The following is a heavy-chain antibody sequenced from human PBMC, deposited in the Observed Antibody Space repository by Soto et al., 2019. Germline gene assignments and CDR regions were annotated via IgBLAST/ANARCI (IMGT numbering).Heavy chain of an antibody. CDR3: ERSTHSDYGDSCIGPNDNDYYYGMEV. Sequence: QVQLVQSGAEVKKPGSSVKVSCKSSGGTYSSYAISWERQAPGQGLEWTGGIIRIFGPAYDAQKFQGRVRITGDESTRTAYKELSSLRSEDTAVYYCERSTHSDYGDSCIGPNDNDYYYGMEVWGQGTTVTVSS. D-gene: IGHD4-17*01. V-gene: IGHV1-69*01. J-gene: IGHJ6*02. CDR2: IIRIFGPA. CDR1: GGTYSSYA.